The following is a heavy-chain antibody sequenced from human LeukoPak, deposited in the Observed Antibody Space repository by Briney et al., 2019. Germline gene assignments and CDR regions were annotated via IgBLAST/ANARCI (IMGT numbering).Heavy chain of an antibody. CDR1: RFTFNNYA. Sequence: PGGSLRLSCAASRFTFNNYAMHWVRQAPGKGLEWVAVISFDGRRDYYADSVRGRFTISRDNSKNTLYLQMNSLRIEDTAVYYCAGGLAPAAKDYWGQGTLVTVSS. CDR2: ISFDGRRD. CDR3: AGGLAPAAKDY. J-gene: IGHJ4*02. D-gene: IGHD2-2*01. V-gene: IGHV3-30*04.